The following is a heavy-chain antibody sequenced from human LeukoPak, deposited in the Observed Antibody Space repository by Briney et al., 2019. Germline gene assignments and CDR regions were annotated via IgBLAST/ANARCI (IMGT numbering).Heavy chain of an antibody. CDR3: ARESGSSGWYFDY. CDR1: GFTFSSYA. Sequence: GGSLRLSCAASGFTFSSYAMHWVRQAPGKGLEWVAVISYDGSNKYYADSVKGRFTISRDNSKNTLYLQMNSLRAEDTAVYYCARESGSSGWYFDYWGQGTLVTVSS. J-gene: IGHJ4*02. D-gene: IGHD6-19*01. CDR2: ISYDGSNK. V-gene: IGHV3-30*04.